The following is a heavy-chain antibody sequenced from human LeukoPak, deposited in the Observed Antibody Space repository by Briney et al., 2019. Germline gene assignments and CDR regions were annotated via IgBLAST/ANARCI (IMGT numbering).Heavy chain of an antibody. CDR1: GFALKSYS. V-gene: IGHV3-21*01. CDR3: ARVAVSGPTGWFDS. Sequence: GGSLRLSCAGSGFALKSYSLTWVRQAPGKGLEWVSSISSTSAYIHYADSMKGRFTISRDNVDNVVYLEMNSLGAEDTATYYCARVAVSGPTGWFDSWGQGTLVIVSS. D-gene: IGHD2-8*02. CDR2: ISSTSAYI. J-gene: IGHJ5*01.